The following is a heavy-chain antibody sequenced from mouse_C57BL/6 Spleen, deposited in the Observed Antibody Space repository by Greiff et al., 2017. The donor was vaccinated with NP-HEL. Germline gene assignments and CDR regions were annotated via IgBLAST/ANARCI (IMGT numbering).Heavy chain of an antibody. CDR1: GYTFTGYW. J-gene: IGHJ3*01. CDR3: ARPDSSGSAWFAY. V-gene: IGHV1-9*01. D-gene: IGHD3-2*02. Sequence: VQLQQSGAELMKPGASVKLSCKATGYTFTGYWIEWVKQRPGHGLEWLGEILPGTGSTNYNEKFKGKATFTADTPSNTAYMQLISLTTEDSAIYYCARPDSSGSAWFAYWGQGTLVTVSA. CDR2: ILPGTGST.